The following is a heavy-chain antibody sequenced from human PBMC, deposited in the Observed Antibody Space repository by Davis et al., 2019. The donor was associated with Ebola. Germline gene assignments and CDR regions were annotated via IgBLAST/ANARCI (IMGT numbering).Heavy chain of an antibody. J-gene: IGHJ2*01. D-gene: IGHD4-17*01. V-gene: IGHV3-21*04. CDR3: TRHVPGDFWYFDL. Sequence: GESLKISCAASGFRVSGPYMSWARQALGKGLEWVSFISSSSNYIYYADSVKGRFTVSRDNAKNSLYLQINSLRAEDTAMYHCTRHVPGDFWYFDLWGRGTLVTVSS. CDR1: GFRVSGPY. CDR2: ISSSSNYI.